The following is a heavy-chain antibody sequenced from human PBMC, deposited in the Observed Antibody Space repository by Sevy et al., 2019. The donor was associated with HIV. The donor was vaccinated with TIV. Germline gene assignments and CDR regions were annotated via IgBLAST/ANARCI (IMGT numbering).Heavy chain of an antibody. D-gene: IGHD3-9*01. V-gene: IGHV3-21*01. Sequence: GGSLRLSCAASGFTFSSYSMNWVRQAPGKGLEWVSSISSSSSYIYYADSVKGRFTISRDNAKNSLYLQMNSLRAEDTAVYYCASGAQSCSSTDYYPHDYWGQGTLVTVSS. CDR2: ISSSSSYI. CDR3: ASGAQSCSSTDYYPHDY. J-gene: IGHJ4*02. CDR1: GFTFSSYS.